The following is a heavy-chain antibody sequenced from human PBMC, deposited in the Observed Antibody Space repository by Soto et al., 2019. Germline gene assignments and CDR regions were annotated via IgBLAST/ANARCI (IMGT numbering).Heavy chain of an antibody. Sequence: QVQLQESGPGLVKPSETLSLTCTVSGGSISSYYWSWIRQPPGKGLEWIGYIYYSGSTNYNPSLTSRVTISVDTSKNQFSLKLSSVTAADTAVYYCARRIWSRGGYDPASTRKYYFDYWGQGTLVTVSS. CDR2: IYYSGST. CDR3: ARRIWSRGGYDPASTRKYYFDY. J-gene: IGHJ4*02. V-gene: IGHV4-59*08. D-gene: IGHD5-12*01. CDR1: GGSISSYY.